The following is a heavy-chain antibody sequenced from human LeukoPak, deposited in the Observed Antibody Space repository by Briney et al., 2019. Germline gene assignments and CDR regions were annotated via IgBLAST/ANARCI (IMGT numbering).Heavy chain of an antibody. CDR2: ISGSGGST. Sequence: PGGSLRLSCAASGFTFSSYAMSWVRQAPGKGLEWVSAISGSGGSTYYADSVKGRFTISRDNSKNTLYLQMNSLRAEDTAVYYCARDSLAYYYYYMDVWGKGTTVTISS. CDR1: GFTFSSYA. CDR3: ARDSLAYYYYYMDV. J-gene: IGHJ6*03. V-gene: IGHV3-23*01. D-gene: IGHD3-3*02.